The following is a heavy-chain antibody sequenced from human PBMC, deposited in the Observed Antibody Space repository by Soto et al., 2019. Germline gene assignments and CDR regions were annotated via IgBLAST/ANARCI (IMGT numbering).Heavy chain of an antibody. CDR1: GYSFTSYG. CDR3: ARGVGSGIYYNQYNWFDP. V-gene: IGHV1-18*01. J-gene: IGHJ5*02. Sequence: ASVKVSCKASGYSFTSYGINWVRQAPGQGLEWMGWISAKHGNTHYAQKLQGRVTMTTDTSTSTAYMELRSLISDDTAVYYCARGVGSGIYYNQYNWFDPWGQGTLVTVSS. CDR2: ISAKHGNT. D-gene: IGHD3-10*01.